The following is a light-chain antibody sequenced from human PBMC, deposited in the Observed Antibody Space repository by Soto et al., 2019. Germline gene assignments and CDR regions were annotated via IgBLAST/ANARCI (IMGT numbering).Light chain of an antibody. CDR3: CSYAGGATYV. J-gene: IGLJ1*01. CDR1: ISDVGTYNL. CDR2: EVS. Sequence: QCALTQPASVCGSPGQSITISCTGTISDVGTYNLVSWFQQYPGKAPKLMIFEVSERPSGVSNRFSGSKSGNAASLTISGLQAEDEADYYCCSYAGGATYVFGTGTKVTV. V-gene: IGLV2-23*02.